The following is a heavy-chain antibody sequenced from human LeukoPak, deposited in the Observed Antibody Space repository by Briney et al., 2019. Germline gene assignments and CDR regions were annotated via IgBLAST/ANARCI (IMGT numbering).Heavy chain of an antibody. D-gene: IGHD5-24*01. V-gene: IGHV4-31*03. CDR2: IYYTGTT. J-gene: IGHJ4*02. CDR1: GGAISSGGYY. Sequence: SQTLSLTCTVSGGAISSGGYYWSWIRQHPGKGLDWIGYIYYTGTTYYHPSLKSRVTISLDTSKNQFSLRLNSVTAADAAVYFCARCGDAYSFDYWGQGSLVTVSS. CDR3: ARCGDAYSFDY.